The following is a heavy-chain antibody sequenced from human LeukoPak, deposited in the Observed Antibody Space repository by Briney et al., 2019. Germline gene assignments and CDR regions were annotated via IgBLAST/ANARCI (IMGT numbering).Heavy chain of an antibody. Sequence: GGSLRLSCAASGFTFSNYGMHWVRQAPGKGLEWVANIKQDGGEKYYVDSVKGRFTISRDNAKNSLYLQMSSLRAEDTAVYYCARDYYGTGSYYTVDYWGLGTLVTVSS. V-gene: IGHV3-7*01. CDR1: GFTFSNYG. CDR2: IKQDGGEK. D-gene: IGHD3-10*01. J-gene: IGHJ4*02. CDR3: ARDYYGTGSYYTVDY.